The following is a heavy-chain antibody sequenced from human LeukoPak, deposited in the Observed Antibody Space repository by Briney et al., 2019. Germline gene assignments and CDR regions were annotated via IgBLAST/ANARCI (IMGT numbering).Heavy chain of an antibody. CDR2: IRYDGSNK. D-gene: IGHD3-10*02. V-gene: IGHV3-30*02. CDR1: GFTFSSYG. CDR3: ATMLGDYNITPAFDI. Sequence: GGSLRPSCAASGFTFSSYGMHWVRQAPGKGLEWVAFIRYDGSNKYYADSVKGRFTISRDNSKDTLYLQMNSLRAEDTAVYYCATMLGDYNITPAFDIWGQGTMVTVSS. J-gene: IGHJ3*02.